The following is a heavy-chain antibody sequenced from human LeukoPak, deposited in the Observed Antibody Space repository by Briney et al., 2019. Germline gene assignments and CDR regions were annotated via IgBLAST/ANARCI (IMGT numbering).Heavy chain of an antibody. CDR2: ISSSSSTI. J-gene: IGHJ6*03. V-gene: IGHV3-48*01. CDR3: ARGAMVRGVTREYYYYMDV. CDR1: GFTFSSYS. D-gene: IGHD3-10*01. Sequence: GGSLRLSCAASGFTFSSYSMNWARQAPGKGLEWVSYISSSSSTIYYADSVKGRFTISRDNAKNSLYLQMNSLRAEDTAVYYCARGAMVRGVTREYYYYMDVWGKGTTVTVSS.